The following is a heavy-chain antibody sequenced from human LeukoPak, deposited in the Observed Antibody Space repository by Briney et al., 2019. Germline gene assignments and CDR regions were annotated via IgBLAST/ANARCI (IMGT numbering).Heavy chain of an antibody. CDR3: ARIWSSYDSGGYYLSY. CDR1: GFTVSSNY. Sequence: PGGSLRLSCAASGFTVSSNYMSWVRQAPGKGLEWVSVIYSGGSTYYADSVKGRFTISRDNSKNTLYLQMNSLRAEDTAVYYCARIWSSYDSGGYYLSYWGQGTLVTVSS. CDR2: IYSGGST. J-gene: IGHJ4*02. D-gene: IGHD3-22*01. V-gene: IGHV3-53*01.